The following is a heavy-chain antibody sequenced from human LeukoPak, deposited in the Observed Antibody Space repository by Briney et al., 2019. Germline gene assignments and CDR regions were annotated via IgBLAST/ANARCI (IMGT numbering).Heavy chain of an antibody. CDR3: ARVAGYCSSTSCYTGVYYYYYGMDV. Sequence: GASVKVSCKASGYTFTSYGISWVRQAPGQGLEWMGWISAYNGNTNYAQKLQGRVTMTTDTSTSTAYMELRSLRSDDTAVYYCARVAGYCSSTSCYTGVYYYYYGMDVWGQGTTVTVSS. D-gene: IGHD2-2*02. CDR2: ISAYNGNT. J-gene: IGHJ6*02. V-gene: IGHV1-18*01. CDR1: GYTFTSYG.